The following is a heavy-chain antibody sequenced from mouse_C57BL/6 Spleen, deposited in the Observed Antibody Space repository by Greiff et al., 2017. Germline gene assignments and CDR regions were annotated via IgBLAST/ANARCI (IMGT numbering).Heavy chain of an antibody. CDR3: ARQRGGYAGAMDY. V-gene: IGHV5-6*02. Sequence: EVKLEESGGDLVKPGGSLKLSCAASGFTFSSYGMSWVRQTPDKRLEWVATISSGGSYTYYPDSVKGRFTISRDNAKNTLYLQMSSLKSEDTAMYYCARQRGGYAGAMDYWGQGTSVTVSS. J-gene: IGHJ4*01. CDR2: ISSGGSYT. D-gene: IGHD2-2*01. CDR1: GFTFSSYG.